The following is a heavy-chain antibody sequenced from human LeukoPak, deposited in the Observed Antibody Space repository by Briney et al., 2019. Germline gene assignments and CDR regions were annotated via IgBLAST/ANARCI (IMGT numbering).Heavy chain of an antibody. CDR1: GFTFNDYA. Sequence: RAGGSLRLSCAASGFTFNDYAMSWVRQAAGKGLEWVAGISDTGRRTYYTDSVKGRFTISRDDSKKTVSLQMNTLRAEDTAMYFCARHDSFIPYWGQGTLVTVSS. CDR2: ISDTGRRT. V-gene: IGHV3-23*01. D-gene: IGHD3-16*02. CDR3: ARHDSFIPY. J-gene: IGHJ4*02.